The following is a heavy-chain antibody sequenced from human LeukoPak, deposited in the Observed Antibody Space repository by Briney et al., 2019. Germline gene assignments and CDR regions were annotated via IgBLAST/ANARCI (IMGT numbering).Heavy chain of an antibody. D-gene: IGHD2-2*01. CDR2: IYTSGRT. Sequence: PSETLSLTCTVSGGSISSYYWSWLGQPAGKGGEGIGRIYTSGRTNYNPSIKSGGTMSVDTSKNQFSLKLSSVTAADTAVYYCARQCSSSWDPNHYYYYMDVWGKGTTVTVSS. CDR3: ARQCSSSWDPNHYYYYMDV. J-gene: IGHJ6*03. CDR1: GGSISSYY. V-gene: IGHV4-4*07.